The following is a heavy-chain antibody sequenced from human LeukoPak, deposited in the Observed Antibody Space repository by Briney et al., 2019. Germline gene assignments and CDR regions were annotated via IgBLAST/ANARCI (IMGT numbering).Heavy chain of an antibody. J-gene: IGHJ4*02. CDR1: GFTVSSNY. D-gene: IGHD2-2*01. Sequence: GGSLRLSCAASGFTVSSNYMSWVRQAPGKGLEWVSVIYSGGSTYYADSVKGRFTISRDNAKNSLYLQMNSLRAEDTAVYYCARQTTNPVPAAQGDFDYWGQGTLVTVSS. CDR3: ARQTTNPVPAAQGDFDY. CDR2: IYSGGST. V-gene: IGHV3-66*04.